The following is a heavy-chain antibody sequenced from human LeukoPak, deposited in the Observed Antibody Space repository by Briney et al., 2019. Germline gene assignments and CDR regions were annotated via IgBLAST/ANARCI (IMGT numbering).Heavy chain of an antibody. J-gene: IGHJ6*03. CDR2: MNPNSGNT. V-gene: IGHV1-8*01. CDR3: ARGHQLVLGGDYYYYYMDV. D-gene: IGHD6-6*01. Sequence: ASVKVSCKASGYTFTSYDINWVRQATGQGLEWMGWMNPNSGNTGYAQKFQGRVTMTRNTSISTAYMELSSLRSEDTAVYYCARGHQLVLGGDYYYYYMDVWGKGTTVTVSS. CDR1: GYTFTSYD.